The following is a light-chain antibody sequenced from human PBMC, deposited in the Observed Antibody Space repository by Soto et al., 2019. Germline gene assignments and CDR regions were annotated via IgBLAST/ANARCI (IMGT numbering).Light chain of an antibody. J-gene: IGKJ1*01. CDR2: DAS. CDR3: QQYNSYST. Sequence: DIQMTQSPSTLSASVGDRVTITCRASQSISSWLAWYQQKPGKAPKLLIYDASSLESGVPSRFSGSGSGTEFTLTISSLHPDDFATYYCQQYNSYSTFAQGTKVEIK. V-gene: IGKV1-5*01. CDR1: QSISSW.